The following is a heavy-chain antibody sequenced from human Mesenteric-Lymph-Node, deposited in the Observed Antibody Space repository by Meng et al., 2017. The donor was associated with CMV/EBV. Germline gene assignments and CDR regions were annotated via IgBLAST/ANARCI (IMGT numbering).Heavy chain of an antibody. Sequence: GSLRLSCTVSGGSISSYYWSWIRQPPGKGLEWIGYIYYSGSTNYNPSLKSRVTISVDTSKTQFSLKLSSVTAADTAVYYCARQQTPRMYPGGADYWGQGTLVTVSS. D-gene: IGHD1-14*01. CDR1: GGSISSYY. CDR2: IYYSGST. V-gene: IGHV4-59*08. J-gene: IGHJ4*02. CDR3: ARQQTPRMYPGGADY.